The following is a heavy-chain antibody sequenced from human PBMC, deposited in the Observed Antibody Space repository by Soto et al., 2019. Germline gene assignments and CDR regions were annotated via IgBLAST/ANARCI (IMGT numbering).Heavy chain of an antibody. CDR2: IYSGGST. J-gene: IGHJ6*03. V-gene: IGHV3-66*01. Sequence: GGSLRLSCAASGFTVSSNYMSWVRQAPGKGLEWVSVIYSGGSTYYADSVKGRFTTSRDNSKNTLYLQMNSLRAEDTAVYYCARGVLGYCSGGSCYSGYYYYMDVWGKGTTVTVSS. CDR3: ARGVLGYCSGGSCYSGYYYYMDV. D-gene: IGHD2-15*01. CDR1: GFTVSSNY.